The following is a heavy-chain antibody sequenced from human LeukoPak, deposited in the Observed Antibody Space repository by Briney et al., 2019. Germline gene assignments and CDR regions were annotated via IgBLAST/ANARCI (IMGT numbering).Heavy chain of an antibody. D-gene: IGHD6-13*01. CDR1: GFTFSSYD. J-gene: IGHJ4*02. CDR2: IGTAGDT. CDR3: AIAGAAAGILFDY. Sequence: PGGSLRLSCAASGFTFSSYDMHWVRHATGKGLEWVSAIGTAGDTYYPGSVKCRFTISRENAKHSLYLQMNSLRAGDTAVYYCAIAGAAAGILFDYCGQGTLVSVSS. V-gene: IGHV3-13*01.